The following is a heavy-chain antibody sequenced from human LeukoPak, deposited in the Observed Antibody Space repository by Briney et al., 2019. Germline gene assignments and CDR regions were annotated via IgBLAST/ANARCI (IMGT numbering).Heavy chain of an antibody. J-gene: IGHJ5*02. V-gene: IGHV1-69*04. CDR2: TIPIFGIA. D-gene: IGHD5-12*01. Sequence: SVKVSCKASGGTFSSYAISWVRQAPGQGLEWMGRTIPIFGIANYAQKFQGRVTITADKSTSTAYMELSSLRSEDTAVYYCASAGGYDIQPNNWFDPWGQGTLVTVSS. CDR1: GGTFSSYA. CDR3: ASAGGYDIQPNNWFDP.